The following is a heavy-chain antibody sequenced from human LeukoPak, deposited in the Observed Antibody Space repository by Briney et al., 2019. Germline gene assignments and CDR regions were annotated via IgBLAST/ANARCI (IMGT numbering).Heavy chain of an antibody. CDR3: ARGSSGSYLGAFDI. Sequence: GGSLRLSCAASGLTFISYWMTWVRQAPGKGLEWVANIKQDGSEIYYVDSVKGRFTISRDNAKNSLYLQMNSLRAEDTAVYYCARGSSGSYLGAFDIWGQGTMVTVSS. V-gene: IGHV3-7*04. J-gene: IGHJ3*02. CDR2: IKQDGSEI. D-gene: IGHD3-22*01. CDR1: GLTFISYW.